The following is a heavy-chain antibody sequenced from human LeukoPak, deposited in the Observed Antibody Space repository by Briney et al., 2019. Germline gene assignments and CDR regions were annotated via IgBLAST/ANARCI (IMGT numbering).Heavy chain of an antibody. D-gene: IGHD2-2*01. CDR2: INSDGSST. Sequence: GGSLRLSCAASGFTFSSYWMHWVRQGPGKGLVWVSRINSDGSSTNYVDSVRGRFTISRDNAENTLYLQMNSLRVEDTAVYYCARRVVVAAAPYYFDYWGQGTLVTVSS. CDR3: ARRVVVAAAPYYFDY. V-gene: IGHV3-74*01. CDR1: GFTFSSYW. J-gene: IGHJ4*02.